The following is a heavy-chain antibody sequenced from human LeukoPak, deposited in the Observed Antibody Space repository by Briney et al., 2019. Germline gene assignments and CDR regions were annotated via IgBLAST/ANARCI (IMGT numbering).Heavy chain of an antibody. J-gene: IGHJ4*02. CDR3: AANQIRYFDWLLYVPSAQFDY. D-gene: IGHD3-9*01. V-gene: IGHV4-34*01. CDR2: INHSGST. Sequence: PSETLSLTCAVYGGSFSGYYWSWIRQPPGKGLEWIGEINHSGSTNYNPSLKSRVTISVDTSKNQFSLKLSSVTAADTAVYYCAANQIRYFDWLLYVPSAQFDYWGQGTLVTVSS. CDR1: GGSFSGYY.